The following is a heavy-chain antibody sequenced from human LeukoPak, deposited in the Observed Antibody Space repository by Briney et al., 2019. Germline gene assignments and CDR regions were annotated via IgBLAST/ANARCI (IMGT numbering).Heavy chain of an antibody. CDR1: GFTFEDYT. J-gene: IGHJ4*02. CDR2: IKSDGSST. CDR3: ARDRDFRIDY. Sequence: GGSLRLSCAASGFTFEDYTMHWVRQAPGKGLVWVSRIKSDGSSTNYADSVKGRFTISRDNAKNTLYLQMNSPRAEETAVYYCARDRDFRIDYWGQGTLVTVSS. V-gene: IGHV3-74*01. D-gene: IGHD3-3*01.